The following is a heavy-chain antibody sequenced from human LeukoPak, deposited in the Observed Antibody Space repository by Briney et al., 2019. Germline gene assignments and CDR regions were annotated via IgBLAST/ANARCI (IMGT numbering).Heavy chain of an antibody. Sequence: PSETLSLTSTVSGGSISSYYWSWIRQPPGKGLEWIGYIYYSGSTNYNPSLKSRVTISVDTSKNQFSLKLSSVTAADTAVYYCARAITIFGVVIISEFDYWGQGTLVTVSS. V-gene: IGHV4-59*01. CDR2: IYYSGST. CDR1: GGSISSYY. D-gene: IGHD3-3*01. J-gene: IGHJ4*02. CDR3: ARAITIFGVVIISEFDY.